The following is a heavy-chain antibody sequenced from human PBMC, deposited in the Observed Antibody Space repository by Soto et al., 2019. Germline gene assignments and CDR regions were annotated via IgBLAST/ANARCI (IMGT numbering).Heavy chain of an antibody. Sequence: ASVKVSCKASGYSFTDYHIHWVRQAPGQGLEWLGRINPKSGGTSTAQKFQGWVTMTTDTSISTASMELTRLTSDDTAIYYCSRGDSTDCSNGVCSFFYNHDLDVWGQVTTVTVSS. CDR1: GYSFTDYH. J-gene: IGHJ6*02. V-gene: IGHV1-2*04. D-gene: IGHD2-8*01. CDR2: INPKSGGT. CDR3: SRGDSTDCSNGVCSFFYNHDLDV.